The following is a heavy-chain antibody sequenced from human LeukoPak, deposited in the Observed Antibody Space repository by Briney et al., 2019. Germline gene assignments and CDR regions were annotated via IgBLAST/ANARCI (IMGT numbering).Heavy chain of an antibody. J-gene: IGHJ6*03. CDR1: GGSISSGSYY. D-gene: IGHD2-2*01. CDR2: IYTSGST. CDR3: ASRASSTSWQIGDYYYYYMDV. Sequence: SETLSLTCTVSGGSISSGSYYWSWIRQPAGKGLEWIGRIYTSGSTNYNPSLKSRVTISVDTSKNQFSLKLSSVTAADTAVYYCASRASSTSWQIGDYYYYYMDVWGKGTTVTVSS. V-gene: IGHV4-61*02.